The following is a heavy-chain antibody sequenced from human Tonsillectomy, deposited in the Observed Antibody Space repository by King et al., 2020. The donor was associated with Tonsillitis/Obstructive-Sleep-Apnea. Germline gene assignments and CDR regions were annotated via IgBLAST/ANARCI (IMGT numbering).Heavy chain of an antibody. CDR2: IHYTGST. CDR3: ARLEDWFDP. CDR1: GGSISTYY. J-gene: IGHJ5*02. V-gene: IGHV4-59*01. Sequence: QLQESGPGLVKPSETLSLTCTVSGGSISTYYWSWIRQPPGKGLEWIGYIHYTGSTNYNPSLKSRVTISVETSKNQFSLKLSSVTAADTAVYYCARLEDWFDPWGQGTLVTASS.